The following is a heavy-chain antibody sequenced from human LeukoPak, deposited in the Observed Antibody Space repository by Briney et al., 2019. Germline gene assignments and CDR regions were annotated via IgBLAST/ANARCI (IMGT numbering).Heavy chain of an antibody. CDR2: IYSGGST. V-gene: IGHV3-53*05. CDR3: AKARDSSVYDHFDY. D-gene: IGHD3-22*01. CDR1: GFTVSSNY. Sequence: AGGSLRLSCAASGFTVSSNYMSWVRQAPGKGLEWVSVIYSGGSTYYADSVKGRFTISRDNSKNTLYLQMNSLRAEDTAVYYCAKARDSSVYDHFDYWGQGTLVTVSS. J-gene: IGHJ4*02.